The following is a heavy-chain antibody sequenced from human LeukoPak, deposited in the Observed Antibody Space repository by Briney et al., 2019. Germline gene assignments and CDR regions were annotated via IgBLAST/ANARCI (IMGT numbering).Heavy chain of an antibody. D-gene: IGHD2-15*01. CDR1: GGTFSSYA. J-gene: IGHJ5*02. V-gene: IGHV1-69*04. CDR2: IIPILGIA. Sequence: GASVKVSCKASGGTFSSYAISWVRQAPGQGLEWIGRIIPILGIANYAQKFQGRVTITADKSTSTAYMELSSLRSEDTAVYYCASAGTLGYCSGGSCPNWFDPWGQGTLVTVSS. CDR3: ASAGTLGYCSGGSCPNWFDP.